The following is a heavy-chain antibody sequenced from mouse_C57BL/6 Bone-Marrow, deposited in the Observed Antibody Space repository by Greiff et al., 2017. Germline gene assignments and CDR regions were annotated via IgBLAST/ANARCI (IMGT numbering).Heavy chain of an antibody. CDR3: ARFPYIDY. Sequence: VQLQQPGAELVKPGASVKLSCTASGYTFTSYWMHWVKQRPGRGLEWIGRIDPNSGGTKYNEKFKSKATLTVDKPSSTAYLQLSSLTSADSAVYYCARFPYIDYGGQGTTLTVSS. V-gene: IGHV1-72*01. CDR1: GYTFTSYW. CDR2: IDPNSGGT. J-gene: IGHJ2*01.